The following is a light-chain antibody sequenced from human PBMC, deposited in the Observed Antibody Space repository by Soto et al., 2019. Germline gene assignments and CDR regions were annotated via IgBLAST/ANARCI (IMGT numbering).Light chain of an antibody. CDR3: QQYNSYSGT. J-gene: IGKJ1*01. V-gene: IGKV1-5*03. Sequence: DIQMTQSPSTLSASVGDRVTITCRASQSISSWLAWYQQKPGKAPKLLIYKASSLESGVPSRFRGSGSGTEFTLTTSRLQPDDFATYYCQQYNSYSGTFGQGTKVEIK. CDR1: QSISSW. CDR2: KAS.